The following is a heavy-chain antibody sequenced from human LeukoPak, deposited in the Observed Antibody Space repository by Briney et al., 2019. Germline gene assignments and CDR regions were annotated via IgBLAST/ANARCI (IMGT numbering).Heavy chain of an antibody. CDR2: INPSGGST. CDR3: AAYSSGWQGDAFDI. V-gene: IGHV1-46*01. J-gene: IGHJ3*02. Sequence: ASVKVSCKASGYTFTSYYMHWVRQAPGQGLEWMGIINPSGGSTSYAQKFQGRVTMTRDMSTSTDYMELSSLRSEDTAVYYCAAYSSGWQGDAFDIWGQGTMVTVSS. CDR1: GYTFTSYY. D-gene: IGHD6-19*01.